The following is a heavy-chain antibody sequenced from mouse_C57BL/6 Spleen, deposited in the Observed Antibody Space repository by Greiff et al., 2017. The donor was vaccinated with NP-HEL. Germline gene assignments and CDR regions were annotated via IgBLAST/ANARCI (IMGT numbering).Heavy chain of an antibody. D-gene: IGHD1-1*01. J-gene: IGHJ2*01. CDR3: ARDYYGSSYDDYFDY. CDR1: GYTFTDHT. Sequence: QVQLQQSDAELVKPGASVKISCKVSGYTFTDHTIHWMKQRPEQGLEWIGYIYPRDGSTKYNEKFKGKATLTADKSSSPAYMQLNSLTSEDSAVYFCARDYYGSSYDDYFDYWGQGTTLTVSS. CDR2: IYPRDGST. V-gene: IGHV1-78*01.